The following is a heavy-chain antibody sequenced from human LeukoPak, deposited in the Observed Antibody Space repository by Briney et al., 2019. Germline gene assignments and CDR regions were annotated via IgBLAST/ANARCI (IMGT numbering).Heavy chain of an antibody. J-gene: IGHJ4*02. CDR1: GGSISSSSYY. D-gene: IGHD2-15*01. Sequence: SETLSLTCTVSGGSISSSSYYWGWIRQPPGKGLEWIGSIYYSGSTYYNPSLRSRVTISVDTPKNQFFLELSSVTAADTAVYYCASYYCSGGSCYFDYWGQGTPVTVSS. CDR3: ASYYCSGGSCYFDY. V-gene: IGHV4-39*01. CDR2: IYYSGST.